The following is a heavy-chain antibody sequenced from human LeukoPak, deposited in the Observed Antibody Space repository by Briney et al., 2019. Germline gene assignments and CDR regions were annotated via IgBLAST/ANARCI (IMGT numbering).Heavy chain of an antibody. D-gene: IGHD1-26*01. Sequence: GGSLRLSCAASRFTVSSNYMTWVRQAAGKGLEWVSSISSSSNYIYYADSVKGRFTISRDNAKNSLYLQMNSLRAEDTAVYYCARVGGSYWGWFDPWGQGTLVTVSS. CDR2: ISSSSNYI. CDR3: ARVGGSYWGWFDP. CDR1: RFTVSSNY. J-gene: IGHJ5*02. V-gene: IGHV3-21*01.